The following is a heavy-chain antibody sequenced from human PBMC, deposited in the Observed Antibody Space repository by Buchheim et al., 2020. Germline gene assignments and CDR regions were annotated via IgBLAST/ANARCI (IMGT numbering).Heavy chain of an antibody. J-gene: IGHJ4*02. CDR3: AKDPVRYSFPTYYFDY. CDR1: GFTFSSYG. CDR2: ISYDGSNK. D-gene: IGHD3-9*01. Sequence: QVQLVESGGGVVQPGRSLRLSCAASGFTFSSYGMHWVRQAPGKGLEWVAVISYDGSNKYYADSVKGRFTISRDNSKNTLYLQMNSLRAEDTAVYYCAKDPVRYSFPTYYFDYWGQGTL. V-gene: IGHV3-30*18.